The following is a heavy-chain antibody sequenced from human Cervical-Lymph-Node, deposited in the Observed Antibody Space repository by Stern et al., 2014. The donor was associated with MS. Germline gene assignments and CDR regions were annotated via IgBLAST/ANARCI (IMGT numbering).Heavy chain of an antibody. CDR3: ARASTTVTTLSDFGMDV. D-gene: IGHD4-11*01. CDR2: ISWNSGSI. CDR1: GFTFDDYA. J-gene: IGHJ6*02. Sequence: QLVESGGGLVQPGRSLRLSCAASGFTFDDYAMHWVRQAPGKGLEWVSGISWNSGSIAYADSLKGRFTISRDNAKNSLYLQMNSLRAEDTALYYCARASTTVTTLSDFGMDVWGQGTTVTVS. V-gene: IGHV3-9*01.